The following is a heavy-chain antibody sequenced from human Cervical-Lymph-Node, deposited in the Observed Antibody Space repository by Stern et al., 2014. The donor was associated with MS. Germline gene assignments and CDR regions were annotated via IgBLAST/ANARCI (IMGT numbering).Heavy chain of an antibody. J-gene: IGHJ6*02. D-gene: IGHD3-16*01. CDR1: GFTFSSYT. V-gene: IGHV3-21*01. CDR3: ARVGGYYGMDV. Sequence: EVQLVESGGGLVKPGGSLRLSCAASGFTFSSYTMKWVRQAPGKGLEWVSSISSSSSYIYYADSVKGRFTSSRDSAKKSLYLQMNSLRAEDTAVYYCARVGGYYGMDVWGQGTTVTVSS. CDR2: ISSSSSYI.